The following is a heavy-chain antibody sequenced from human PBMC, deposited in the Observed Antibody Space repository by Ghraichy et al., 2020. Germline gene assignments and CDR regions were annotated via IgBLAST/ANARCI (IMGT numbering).Heavy chain of an antibody. CDR1: GGSISSSSYY. Sequence: SETLSLTCTVSGGSISSSSYYWGWIRQPPGKGLEWIGSIYYSGSTYYNPSLKSRVTISVDTSKNQFSLKLSSVIAADTAVYYCARPLDSSGWFDPWGQGTLVTVSS. J-gene: IGHJ5*02. CDR2: IYYSGST. D-gene: IGHD1-1*01. V-gene: IGHV4-39*01. CDR3: ARPLDSSGWFDP.